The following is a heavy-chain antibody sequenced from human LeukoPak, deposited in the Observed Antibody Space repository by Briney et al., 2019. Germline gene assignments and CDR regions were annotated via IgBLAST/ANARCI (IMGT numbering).Heavy chain of an antibody. CDR2: ISSSSRYI. J-gene: IGHJ4*02. Sequence: GRSLRLSCAASGFTFSSYSMNWVRQAPGKGLEWVSFISSSSRYIYYADSVKGRFTISRDNAKNSLYLQMNSLRVEDTAVYYCARDNGWGRYYFDSWGQGTLATVSS. CDR1: GFTFSSYS. D-gene: IGHD6-19*01. V-gene: IGHV3-21*01. CDR3: ARDNGWGRYYFDS.